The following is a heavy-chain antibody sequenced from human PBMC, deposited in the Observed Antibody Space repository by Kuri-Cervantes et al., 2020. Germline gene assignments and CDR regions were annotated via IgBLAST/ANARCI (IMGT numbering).Heavy chain of an antibody. CDR3: TTGGTAMVKDYFDY. CDR2: IKSKTDGGTT. CDR1: GFTFSNAW. Sequence: GGSLRLSCAASGFTFSNAWMSWVRQAPGKGLEWVGRIKSKTDGGTTDYAAPVKGRFTISRDDSKNTLYLQMNSLKTEDTAVYYCTTGGTAMVKDYFDYWGQGTLVTDSS. V-gene: IGHV3-15*01. D-gene: IGHD5-18*01. J-gene: IGHJ4*02.